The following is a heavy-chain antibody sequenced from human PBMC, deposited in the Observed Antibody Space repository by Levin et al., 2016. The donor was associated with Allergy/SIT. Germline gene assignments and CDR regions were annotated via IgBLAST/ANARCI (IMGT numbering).Heavy chain of an antibody. J-gene: IGHJ6*02. D-gene: IGHD4-23*01. CDR1: GGTFSSYT. CDR3: ARDLARWGHTGSYYYYGMDV. V-gene: IGHV1-69*04. CDR2: IIPILGIA. Sequence: SVKVSCKASGGTFSSYTISWVRQAPGQGLEWMGRIIPILGIANYAQKFQGRVTITADKSTSTAYMELSSLRSEDTAVYYCARDLARWGHTGSYYYYGMDVWGQGTTVTVSS.